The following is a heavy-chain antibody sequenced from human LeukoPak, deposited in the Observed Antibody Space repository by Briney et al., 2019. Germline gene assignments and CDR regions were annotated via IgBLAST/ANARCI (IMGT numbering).Heavy chain of an antibody. Sequence: SETLSLTCAVYGVSFSGYYWSWIRQPPGKGLEWIGEINHSGSTNYNPSLKSRVTISVDTSKNQFSLKLSSVTAADTAVYYCARSKYYYGPYYFDYWGQGTLVTVSS. J-gene: IGHJ4*02. CDR1: GVSFSGYY. CDR3: ARSKYYYGPYYFDY. V-gene: IGHV4-34*01. CDR2: INHSGST. D-gene: IGHD3-10*01.